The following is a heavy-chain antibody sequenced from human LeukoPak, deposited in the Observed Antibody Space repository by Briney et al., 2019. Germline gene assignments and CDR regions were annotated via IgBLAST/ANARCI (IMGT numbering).Heavy chain of an antibody. V-gene: IGHV3-9*01. CDR2: ISWNSGSI. CDR1: GFTFDDYA. D-gene: IGHD2-15*01. CDR3: AKGAPRIPLDY. J-gene: IGHJ4*02. Sequence: PGGSLRLSCAASGFTFDDYAMHWVRQAPGKGLEWVSGISWNSGSIGYADSVKGRFTISRDNAKNSLYLQMNSLRAEDTALYYCAKGAPRIPLDYWGQGTLVTVSS.